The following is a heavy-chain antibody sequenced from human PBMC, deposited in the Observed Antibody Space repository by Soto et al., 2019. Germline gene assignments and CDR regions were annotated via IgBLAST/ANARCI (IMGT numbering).Heavy chain of an antibody. D-gene: IGHD6-19*01. Sequence: PSETLSLTCTVSGGSISSGGYYWSWIRQHPGKGLEWIGYIYYSGSTYYNPSLKSRVTISRDNSKNTLYLQMNSLRAEDTAVYYCARDKKAVAGDDAFDIWGQGTTVTVSS. CDR2: IYYSGST. V-gene: IGHV4-31*03. J-gene: IGHJ3*02. CDR3: ARDKKAVAGDDAFDI. CDR1: GGSISSGGYY.